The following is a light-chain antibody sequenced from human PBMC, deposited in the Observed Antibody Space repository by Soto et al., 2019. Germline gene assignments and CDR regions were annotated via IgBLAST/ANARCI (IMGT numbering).Light chain of an antibody. J-gene: IGKJ1*01. V-gene: IGKV1-5*03. CDR1: QSISRQ. CDR3: LQYQSYWT. Sequence: DIQMTQSPSTLSVSVGERVSITCRASQSISRQLAWYQQKPGKAPNLLIYQASNLETGVPSRFTGSGSGTEFTLTISSLQPDDLATYYGLQYQSYWTFGQGTKVEVK. CDR2: QAS.